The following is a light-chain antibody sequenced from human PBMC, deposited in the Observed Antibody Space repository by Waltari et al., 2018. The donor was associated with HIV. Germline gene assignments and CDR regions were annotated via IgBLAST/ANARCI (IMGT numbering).Light chain of an antibody. CDR2: GNV. CDR3: QSYDSSLSGSGV. CDR1: SSNIGAGYD. Sequence: QSVLTQPPSVSGAPGQRVTISCTGSSSNIGAGYDVHWYQQLPGTAPKLANYGNVNRPSGCPGRFSGSKSGTSASLAITGLQAEDEANYYCQSYDSSLSGSGVFGGGTKLTVL. J-gene: IGLJ3*02. V-gene: IGLV1-40*01.